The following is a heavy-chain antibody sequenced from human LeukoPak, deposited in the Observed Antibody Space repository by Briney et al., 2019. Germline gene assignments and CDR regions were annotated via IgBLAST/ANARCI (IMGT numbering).Heavy chain of an antibody. CDR2: ISGSGGST. D-gene: IGHD2-21*02. CDR3: AKDPPNCGGDCYSGFDY. Sequence: GGSLRPSCAASGFTFSSYAMSWVRQAPGKGLEWVSAISGSGGSTYYADSVKGRFTISRDNSKNTLYLQMNSLRAEDTAVYYCAKDPPNCGGDCYSGFDYWGQGTLVTVSS. CDR1: GFTFSSYA. J-gene: IGHJ4*02. V-gene: IGHV3-23*01.